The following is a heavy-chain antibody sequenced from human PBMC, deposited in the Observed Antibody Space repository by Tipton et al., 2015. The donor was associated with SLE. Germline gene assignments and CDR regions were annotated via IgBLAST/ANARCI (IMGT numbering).Heavy chain of an antibody. D-gene: IGHD6-19*01. CDR2: ITGSGDRT. V-gene: IGHV3-23*01. Sequence: SLRLSCGASGFTFSNYSMSWVRQAPGKGLEWVSAITGSGDRTYYIDSVKGRFTVSRDNSKNSLYLQMNGLRAEDTAVYYCAKDRNIAVLYGMDVWGQGTTVTVSS. CDR3: AKDRNIAVLYGMDV. J-gene: IGHJ6*02. CDR1: GFTFSNYS.